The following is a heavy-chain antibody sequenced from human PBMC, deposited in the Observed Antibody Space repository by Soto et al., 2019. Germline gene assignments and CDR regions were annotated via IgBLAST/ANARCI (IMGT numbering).Heavy chain of an antibody. CDR3: ARGPYCSSSSCYTR. CDR1: GGSISSGDYS. Sequence: SETLSLTCAVSGGSISSGDYSWSWIRQPPGKGLEWIASMFHRGNTNYNSSLKSRVTMSVDRSKNQFSLKLSSVTAVDTAVYYCARGPYCSSSSCYTRWGQGTLVTVSS. CDR2: MFHRGNT. D-gene: IGHD2-2*01. V-gene: IGHV4-30-2*01. J-gene: IGHJ4*02.